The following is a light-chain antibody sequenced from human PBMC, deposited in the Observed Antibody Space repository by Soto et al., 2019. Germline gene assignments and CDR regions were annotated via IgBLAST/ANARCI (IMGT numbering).Light chain of an antibody. CDR2: GAS. CDR3: QQFGNSPYT. Sequence: EIVLTQSPGTLSLSPGERATLSCRASQSVSSSYLAWYQQKPGQAPRLLIYGASSRATGIPDRFSGSGSGTDFTLTISRLEPEDFAVYYCQQFGNSPYTFGQRTRLEIK. CDR1: QSVSSSY. V-gene: IGKV3-20*01. J-gene: IGKJ2*01.